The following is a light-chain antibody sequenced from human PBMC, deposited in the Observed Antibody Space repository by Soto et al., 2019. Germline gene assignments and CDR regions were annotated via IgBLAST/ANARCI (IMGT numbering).Light chain of an antibody. CDR2: KAS. CDR3: QQYNSYPLT. J-gene: IGKJ3*01. Sequence: DIQMTQSPSTLSASVGDRVTITCRASQSISSWLAWYQQKPGKAPKLLIYKASSLESGVPSRFSGSGSGTEFTLTISSRQPDDFATYYCQQYNSYPLTFGPGTKVDIK. V-gene: IGKV1-5*03. CDR1: QSISSW.